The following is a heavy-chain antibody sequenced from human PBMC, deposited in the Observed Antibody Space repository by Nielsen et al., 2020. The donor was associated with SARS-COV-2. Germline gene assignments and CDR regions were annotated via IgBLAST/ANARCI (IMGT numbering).Heavy chain of an antibody. CDR1: GYSFTNNY. Sequence: ASVKVSCKASGYSFTNNYVHWVRQAPGQGLEWMGWISAYNGNTNYAQKLQGRVTMTTDTSTSTAYMELRSLRSDDTAVYYCARDILEHPTRGMDVWGQGTTVTVSS. CDR2: ISAYNGNT. J-gene: IGHJ6*02. D-gene: IGHD1/OR15-1a*01. V-gene: IGHV1-18*04. CDR3: ARDILEHPTRGMDV.